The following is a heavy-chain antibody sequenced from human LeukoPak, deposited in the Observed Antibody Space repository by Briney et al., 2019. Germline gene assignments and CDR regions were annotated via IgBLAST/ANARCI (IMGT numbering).Heavy chain of an antibody. Sequence: ASVKISCKASGYSFTANHIHWVRQAPGQGLEWMGIIYPHRLTITYAQKFQGRVTLTSDTSTSTVYLELNTPKSEDTAVYFCARDRAGSWGIDYWGQGTLVTVSS. J-gene: IGHJ4*02. CDR2: IYPHRLTI. CDR1: GYSFTANH. D-gene: IGHD7-27*01. V-gene: IGHV1-46*01. CDR3: ARDRAGSWGIDY.